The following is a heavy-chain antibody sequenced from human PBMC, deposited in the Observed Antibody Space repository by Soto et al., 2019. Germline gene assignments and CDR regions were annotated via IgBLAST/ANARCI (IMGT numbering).Heavy chain of an antibody. J-gene: IGHJ4*02. D-gene: IGHD3-3*01. CDR1: GYTFTGYY. Sequence: ASVKVSCKASGYTFTGYYMHWVRQAPGQGLEWMGWINPNSGGTNYAQKFQGWVTMTRDTSISTAYMELSRLRSDDTAVYYCARDAPSNYDFWSGALDYRGQGTLVTVSS. CDR3: ARDAPSNYDFWSGALDY. CDR2: INPNSGGT. V-gene: IGHV1-2*04.